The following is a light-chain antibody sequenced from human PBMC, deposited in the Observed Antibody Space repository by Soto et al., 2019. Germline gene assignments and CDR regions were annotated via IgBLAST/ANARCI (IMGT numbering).Light chain of an antibody. Sequence: DIQMTQSPSTLSASVGDRVTITCRASQSISSWLAWYQQKPGKAPKVLIFKASSLQSGVPSRFSGSGSGTEFTLTISSLQPDDVATYYCQHYNSYSEAFGQGTKVDI. CDR2: KAS. J-gene: IGKJ1*01. CDR1: QSISSW. CDR3: QHYNSYSEA. V-gene: IGKV1-5*03.